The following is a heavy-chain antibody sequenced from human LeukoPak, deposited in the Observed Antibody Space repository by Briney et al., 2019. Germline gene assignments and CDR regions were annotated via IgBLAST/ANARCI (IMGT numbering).Heavy chain of an antibody. J-gene: IGHJ4*02. Sequence: GASVKVSCKASGGTFSSYTISWVRRAPGQGLEWMGRIIPILGIANYAQKFQGRVTITADKSTSTAYMELSSLRSEDTAVYYCAREGGSYFFHYWGQGTLVTVSS. CDR2: IIPILGIA. D-gene: IGHD1-26*01. V-gene: IGHV1-69*04. CDR3: AREGGSYFFHY. CDR1: GGTFSSYT.